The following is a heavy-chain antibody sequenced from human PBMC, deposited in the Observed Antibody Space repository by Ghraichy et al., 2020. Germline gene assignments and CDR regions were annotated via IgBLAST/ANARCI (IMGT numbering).Heavy chain of an antibody. D-gene: IGHD3-22*01. J-gene: IGHJ6*02. CDR1: GFTFSDYY. CDR3: ARSSAQPYFYGMAV. V-gene: IGHV3-11*01. CDR2: ISSSGSTT. Sequence: LSLTCAASGFTFSDYYMSWIRQAPGKGLEWVSYISSSGSTTHYADSVKGRFTISRDNAKNSLYLQMNSLSAEATAVYYCARSSAQPYFYGMAVWGQGTTVTVSS.